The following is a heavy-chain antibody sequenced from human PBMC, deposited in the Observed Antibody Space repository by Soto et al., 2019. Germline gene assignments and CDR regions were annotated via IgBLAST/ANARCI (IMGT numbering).Heavy chain of an antibody. V-gene: IGHV4-39*01. D-gene: IGHD1-1*01. CDR1: GGSINISGYY. Sequence: XDTLSLTCAVSGGSINISGYYWGWLRQPPGKGLEWIGSIFYTGSTYYNPSVKSRVSMSVDTSKNQFSLKLSSVTAADTAVYYCARRGLNDPFAHWGQGTLVTVSS. J-gene: IGHJ5*02. CDR3: ARRGLNDPFAH. CDR2: IFYTGST.